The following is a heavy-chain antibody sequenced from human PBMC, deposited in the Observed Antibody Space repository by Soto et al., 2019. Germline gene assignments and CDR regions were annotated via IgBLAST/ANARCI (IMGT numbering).Heavy chain of an antibody. CDR2: IYYSGST. J-gene: IGHJ5*02. Sequence: SETLSLTCTVSGGSISSSSYYWGWIRQPPGKGLEWIGSIYYSGSTYYNPSLKSRVTISVDTSKNQFSLKLSSVTAADTAVYYCARPQSTQYSSSWYGRNWFDPWSQGTLVTVSS. D-gene: IGHD6-13*01. CDR3: ARPQSTQYSSSWYGRNWFDP. CDR1: GGSISSSSYY. V-gene: IGHV4-39*01.